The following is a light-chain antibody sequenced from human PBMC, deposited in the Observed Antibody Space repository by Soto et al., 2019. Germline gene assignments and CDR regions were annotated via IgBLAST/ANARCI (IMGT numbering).Light chain of an antibody. J-gene: IGKJ1*01. CDR2: AAS. Sequence: DIQMTQSPASLSASVGDRVTISCRASQSISGYLNWYQQKPGKAPELLIYAASTLQTGVPSRFSGSGSGTEFTLSINSLQHEDLATYSCQQSCRARSFGQGTRVQF. CDR1: QSISGY. V-gene: IGKV1-39*01. CDR3: QQSCRARS.